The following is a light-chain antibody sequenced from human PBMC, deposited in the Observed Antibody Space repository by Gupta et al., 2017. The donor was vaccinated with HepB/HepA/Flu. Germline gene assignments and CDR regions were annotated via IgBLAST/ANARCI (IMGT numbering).Light chain of an antibody. J-gene: IGLJ2*01. Sequence: QSALTQPAPVSGSPGQSITISCTGTSSDVGSYNLVSWFQQHPGKAPKLIIYEVRNRPSGVSNRFSGSKSGNTASLTISGRQAEDEADYYCCSYAGSVVFGGGTKLTVL. V-gene: IGLV2-23*02. CDR2: EVR. CDR3: CSYAGSVV. CDR1: SSDVGSYNL.